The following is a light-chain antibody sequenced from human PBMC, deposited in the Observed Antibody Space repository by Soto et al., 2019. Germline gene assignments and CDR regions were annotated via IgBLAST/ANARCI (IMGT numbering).Light chain of an antibody. Sequence: DIQMTQSPSTLSASVGDRVTITCRASQSISSWLAWYQQKPGKAPKLLIYKASNLESGVPSRFSGSGSGTEFTLTISSLQPDDFATYYCQQYNSYPAFGQGTNVEIK. CDR1: QSISSW. J-gene: IGKJ1*01. CDR3: QQYNSYPA. V-gene: IGKV1-5*03. CDR2: KAS.